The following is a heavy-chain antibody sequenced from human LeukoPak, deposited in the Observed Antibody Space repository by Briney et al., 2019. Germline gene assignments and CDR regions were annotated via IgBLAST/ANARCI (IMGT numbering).Heavy chain of an antibody. Sequence: PGGSLRLSCAASGFTFDDYGMSWVRQAPGKGLEWVSGINWNGGSTGYADSVKGRFTISRDNAKNSLYLQMNSLRAEDTALYYCAREVASTDVYDFWSGYWRGASYYYYMDVWGKGTTVTVSS. J-gene: IGHJ6*03. CDR2: INWNGGST. CDR1: GFTFDDYG. V-gene: IGHV3-20*04. D-gene: IGHD3-3*01. CDR3: AREVASTDVYDFWSGYWRGASYYYYMDV.